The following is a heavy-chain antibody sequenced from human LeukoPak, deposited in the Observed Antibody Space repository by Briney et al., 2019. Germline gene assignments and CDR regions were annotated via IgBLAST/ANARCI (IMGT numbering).Heavy chain of an antibody. Sequence: SETLPLTCTVSGGSISSSSYYWGWIRHPPGKGLEWIGSIYYSGNTYYNPSLNSRVTISVDTSKNQFSLKLSSVTAADTAVYYCARRTTGTGPFDYWGQGTLVTVSS. J-gene: IGHJ4*02. V-gene: IGHV4-39*07. CDR3: ARRTTGTGPFDY. D-gene: IGHD1-1*01. CDR1: GGSISSSSYY. CDR2: IYYSGNT.